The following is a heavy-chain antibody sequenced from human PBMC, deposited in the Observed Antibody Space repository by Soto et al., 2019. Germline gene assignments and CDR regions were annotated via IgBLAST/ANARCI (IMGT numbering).Heavy chain of an antibody. CDR3: AARVSGSYTKFDC. J-gene: IGHJ4*02. CDR2: IVVGSGNT. CDR1: GFTFTSSA. Sequence: VKVSCKASGFTFTSSAVQWVRQARGQRLEWIGWIVVGSGNTNYAQKFQERVTITRDMSTSTAYMELSSLRSEDTAVYYCAARVSGSYTKFDCWGQGTLVTVSS. V-gene: IGHV1-58*01. D-gene: IGHD1-26*01.